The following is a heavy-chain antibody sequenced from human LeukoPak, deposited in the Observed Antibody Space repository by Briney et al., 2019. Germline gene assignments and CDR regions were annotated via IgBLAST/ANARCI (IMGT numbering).Heavy chain of an antibody. J-gene: IGHJ4*02. CDR1: GYSFTSYW. CDR2: IYPGDSDT. D-gene: IGHD6-19*01. Sequence: GESLKISCKGSGYSFTSYWIGWVRQMPGKGLGWMGIIYPGDSDTRYSPSFQGHVTISADKSISTAYLQWSSLKASDTAMYYCARRHKRSSGWYGEIDYWGQGTLVTVSS. V-gene: IGHV5-51*01. CDR3: ARRHKRSSGWYGEIDY.